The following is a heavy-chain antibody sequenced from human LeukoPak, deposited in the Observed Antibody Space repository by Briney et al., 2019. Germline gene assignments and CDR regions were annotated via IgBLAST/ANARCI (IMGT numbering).Heavy chain of an antibody. V-gene: IGHV3-11*04. Sequence: GGSLRLSCAASGFTFSDYYMNWIRQAPGKGLEWISYISSSGSTIYYADSVKGRFTISRDNAKNSLYLQMNSLRAEDTAVYYCARGRYYDSSFFDYWGQGTLVTVSS. CDR2: ISSSGSTI. D-gene: IGHD3-22*01. CDR1: GFTFSDYY. J-gene: IGHJ4*02. CDR3: ARGRYYDSSFFDY.